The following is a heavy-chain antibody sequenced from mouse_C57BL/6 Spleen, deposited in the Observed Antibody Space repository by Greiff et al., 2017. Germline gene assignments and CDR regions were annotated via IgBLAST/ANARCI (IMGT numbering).Heavy chain of an antibody. J-gene: IGHJ3*01. D-gene: IGHD1-1*01. Sequence: QVQLQQSGPELVKPGASVKISCKASGYSFTSYYIHWVKQRPGQGLEWIGWIYPGSGNTKYNEKFKGKATLTADTSSSTAYMQLSSLTSEDSAVYYCARGDSRLGSSGFAYWGQGTLVTVSA. CDR2: IYPGSGNT. V-gene: IGHV1-66*01. CDR3: ARGDSRLGSSGFAY. CDR1: GYSFTSYY.